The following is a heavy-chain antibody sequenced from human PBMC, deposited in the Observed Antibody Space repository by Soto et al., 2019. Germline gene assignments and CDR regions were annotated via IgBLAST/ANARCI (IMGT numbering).Heavy chain of an antibody. CDR3: ARYDSSGYYWHYYYYGMDV. CDR1: GFTFSTYS. V-gene: IGHV3-21*01. J-gene: IGHJ6*02. D-gene: IGHD3-22*01. CDR2: ISSSSSYI. Sequence: EVQLVESGGGLVKPGGSLRLSCAASGFTFSTYSMNWVRQAPGKGLEWVSSISSSSSYIYYADSVKGRFTISRDNAKNSLYLQMNSLRAEDTALYYCARYDSSGYYWHYYYYGMDVWGQGTTVTVSS.